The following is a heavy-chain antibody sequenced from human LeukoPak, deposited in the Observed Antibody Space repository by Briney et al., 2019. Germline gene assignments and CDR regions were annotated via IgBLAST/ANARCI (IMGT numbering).Heavy chain of an antibody. V-gene: IGHV4-30-2*01. CDR1: GGSISSGGYS. D-gene: IGHD2-2*01. Sequence: PSETLSLTCAVSGGSISSGGYSWGWIRQPPGKGLEWIGYIYHSGSTYYNPSLKSRVTISVDRSKNQFSLKLSSVTAADTAVYYCARGSRDGKTDYWGQGTLVTVSS. CDR2: IYHSGST. J-gene: IGHJ4*02. CDR3: ARGSRDGKTDY.